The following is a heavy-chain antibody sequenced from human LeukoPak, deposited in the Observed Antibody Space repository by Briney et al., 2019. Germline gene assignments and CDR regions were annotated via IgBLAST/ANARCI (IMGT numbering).Heavy chain of an antibody. V-gene: IGHV3-33*01. CDR1: GFTFSSYG. D-gene: IGHD3-3*01. Sequence: GGSLRLSCAASGFTFSSYGMHWVRQAPGKGLEWVAVIWYDGSNKYSADSVKGRFTISRDNSKNTLYLQMNSLRAEDTAVYYCARSIIGVGVRHFFDYWGPGTLVTVSS. CDR2: IWYDGSNK. J-gene: IGHJ4*02. CDR3: ARSIIGVGVRHFFDY.